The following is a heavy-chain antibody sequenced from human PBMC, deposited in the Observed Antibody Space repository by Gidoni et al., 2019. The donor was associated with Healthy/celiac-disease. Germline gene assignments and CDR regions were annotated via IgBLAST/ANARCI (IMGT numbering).Heavy chain of an antibody. CDR1: GGTFSSYA. D-gene: IGHD1-26*01. CDR2: IIPIFGTA. V-gene: IGHV1-69*06. J-gene: IGHJ4*02. Sequence: QVQLVQSGAEVKKPGSSVKVSCKASGGTFSSYAISWVRQAPGQGLEWMGGIIPIFGTANYAQKFQGRVTITADKSTSTAYMELSSLRSEDTAVYYCARVVVGATSPTYYFDYWGQGTLVTVSS. CDR3: ARVVVGATSPTYYFDY.